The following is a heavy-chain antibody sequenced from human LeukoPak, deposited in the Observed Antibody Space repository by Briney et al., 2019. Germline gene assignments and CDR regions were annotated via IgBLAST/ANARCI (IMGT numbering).Heavy chain of an antibody. Sequence: GGSLRLSCAASVFTFSDYYMSWIRQAPGKGLEWVSYISSSGSTIYYADSVKGRFTISRDNAKKSLYLQMNSLRAEDTAVYYCARRAVAGEYYFDYWGQGTLVTVSS. V-gene: IGHV3-11*04. CDR3: ARRAVAGEYYFDY. D-gene: IGHD6-19*01. CDR2: ISSSGSTI. CDR1: VFTFSDYY. J-gene: IGHJ4*02.